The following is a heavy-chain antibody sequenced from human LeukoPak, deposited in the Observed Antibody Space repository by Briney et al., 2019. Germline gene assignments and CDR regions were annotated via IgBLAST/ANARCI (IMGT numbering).Heavy chain of an antibody. CDR1: GYFVSSGYY. CDR3: ARGPGGYNHNWFDP. V-gene: IGHV4-38-2*02. J-gene: IGHJ5*02. D-gene: IGHD5-24*01. Sequence: SETLSLTCSVSGYFVSSGYYWGWIRQPPGKGLEWIGSVYHSEHTSHNPSLKSRVTVSLDTSKNQFTLKLSSVTAADTAVYYCARGPGGYNHNWFDPWGQGTLVIVSS. CDR2: VYHSEHT.